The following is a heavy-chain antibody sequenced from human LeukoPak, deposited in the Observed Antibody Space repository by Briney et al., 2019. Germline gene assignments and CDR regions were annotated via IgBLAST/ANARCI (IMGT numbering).Heavy chain of an antibody. CDR2: INPGDSDT. CDR1: GYSFTSYW. D-gene: IGHD3-10*01. CDR3: GRQGFGELSHRHFDC. Sequence: ESLKISFKGSGYSFTSYWIGWVRQMPGKGLEWMGIINPGDSDTRYSPSFQGQITISADKSISTAYLQWSSLKASDTAMYYCGRQGFGELSHRHFDCWGQGTLVTVSS. J-gene: IGHJ4*02. V-gene: IGHV5-51*01.